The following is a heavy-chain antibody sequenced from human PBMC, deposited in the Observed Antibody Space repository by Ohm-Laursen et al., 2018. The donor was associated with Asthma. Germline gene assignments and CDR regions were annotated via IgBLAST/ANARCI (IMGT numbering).Heavy chain of an antibody. CDR1: GYTFTTYG. V-gene: IGHV1-18*04. D-gene: IGHD2-2*02. Sequence: ASVKVSCKASGYTFTTYGISWVRQAPGQGLEWMGWITAYIGNTKYAEKLQGRVTTTTDTSTSTAYMELRSLRSDDTAVYYCARGGDTSAIPHYMDVWGQGTTVTVSS. J-gene: IGHJ6*02. CDR3: ARGGDTSAIPHYMDV. CDR2: ITAYIGNT.